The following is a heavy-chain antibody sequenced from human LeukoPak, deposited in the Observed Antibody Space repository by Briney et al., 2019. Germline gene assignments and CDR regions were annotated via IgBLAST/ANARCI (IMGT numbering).Heavy chain of an antibody. D-gene: IGHD3-10*02. CDR3: AELGITMIGGV. CDR2: ISSSGSTI. CDR1: GGTFTSSP. J-gene: IGHJ6*04. V-gene: IGHV3-48*03. Sequence: PGSSLRLSCAASGGTFTSSPMHWVRQAPGKGLEWVSYISSSGSTIYYADSVKGRFTISRDNAKNSLYLQMNSLRAEDTAVYYCAELGITMIGGVWGKGTTVTISS.